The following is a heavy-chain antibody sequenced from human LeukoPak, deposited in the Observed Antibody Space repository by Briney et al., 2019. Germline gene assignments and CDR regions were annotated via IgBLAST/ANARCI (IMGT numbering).Heavy chain of an antibody. D-gene: IGHD2-15*01. CDR1: GFTFSSYS. CDR2: ISSSSSVI. V-gene: IGHV3-21*01. Sequence: PGGSLRLSCAASGFTFSSYSMNWVRQAPGKGLEWVSSISSSSSVIYYADSVKGRFTIPRDNAKTSLYLPMNSLRAEDTAVYYCARALDIVIVVAKGSWFDPWGHGTLVTVSS. CDR3: ARALDIVIVVAKGSWFDP. J-gene: IGHJ5*02.